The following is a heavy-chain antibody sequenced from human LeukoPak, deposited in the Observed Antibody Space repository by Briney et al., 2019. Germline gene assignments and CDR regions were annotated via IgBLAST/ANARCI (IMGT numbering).Heavy chain of an antibody. CDR1: GYTFTSYY. J-gene: IGHJ6*03. CDR3: ARAAKGYSYGYYYYYMDV. Sequence: ASVKVSCKASGYTFTSYYMHWVRQAPGQGLEWMGIINPSGGSTSYAQKFQGRVTMTRDTSTSTVYMELSGLRSEDTAVYYCARAAKGYSYGYYYYYMDVWGKGTTVTVSS. CDR2: INPSGGST. V-gene: IGHV1-46*01. D-gene: IGHD5-18*01.